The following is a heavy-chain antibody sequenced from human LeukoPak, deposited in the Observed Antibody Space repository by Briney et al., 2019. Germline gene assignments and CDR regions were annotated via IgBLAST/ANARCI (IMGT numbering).Heavy chain of an antibody. CDR1: GLTVSSSF. CDR3: SRETPERQDKIEK. D-gene: IGHD1-1*01. J-gene: IGHJ1*01. CDR2: LQRDGTT. Sequence: PGGSLRLSCAASGLTVSSSFLAWVRQAPGKGLEWVSVLQRDGTTYYKDSVEGRFTISRDNSKNTIYLQMNSLRDGDTAVYYCSRETPERQDKIEKWGQGTLVTVSS. V-gene: IGHV3-53*01.